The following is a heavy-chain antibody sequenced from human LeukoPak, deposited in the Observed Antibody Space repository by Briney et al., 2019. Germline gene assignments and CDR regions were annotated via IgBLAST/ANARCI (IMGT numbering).Heavy chain of an antibody. V-gene: IGHV1-18*01. J-gene: IGHJ5*02. D-gene: IGHD3-10*01. CDR3: ARSIRGGFTMARGAQPPLDP. CDR2: ISAYNGNT. Sequence: VASVKVSCKASGYTFTKSGISWVRQAPGQGLEWMGWISAYNGNTNYAQNLQGRVTKTTDTSTSTAYMELRSLRSDDTAVYYCARSIRGGFTMARGAQPPLDPWGQGTLVTVSS. CDR1: GYTFTKSG.